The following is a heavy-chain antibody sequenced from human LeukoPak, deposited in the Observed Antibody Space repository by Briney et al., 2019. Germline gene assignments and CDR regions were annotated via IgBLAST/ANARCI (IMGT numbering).Heavy chain of an antibody. V-gene: IGHV3-72*01. J-gene: IGHJ3*02. CDR2: SRNKANGYTT. CDR3: ARVLAATPNAFDI. Sequence: GGSLRLSCAASGFTFSDRYMDWVRQAPGKGLEWVGRSRNKANGYTTEYAASVKGRFTISRDGAKNSLYLQMNSLKTEDTAVYYCARVLAATPNAFDIWGQGTMVTVSS. CDR1: GFTFSDRY. D-gene: IGHD2-15*01.